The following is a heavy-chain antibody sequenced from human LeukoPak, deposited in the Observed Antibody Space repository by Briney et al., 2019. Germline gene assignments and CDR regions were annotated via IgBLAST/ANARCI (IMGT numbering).Heavy chain of an antibody. V-gene: IGHV4-39*07. Sequence: SETLSLTCTVSGGSISSSSYYCGWIRQPPGKGLGWIGSIYYSGSTYYNPSRKSRVTIAVDTSKNQFSLKLSSVTAAEPDVYYCASSTITMTRAGAYWGQGTLVTVSS. D-gene: IGHD3-22*01. CDR1: GGSISSSSYY. CDR3: ASSTITMTRAGAY. CDR2: IYYSGST. J-gene: IGHJ4*02.